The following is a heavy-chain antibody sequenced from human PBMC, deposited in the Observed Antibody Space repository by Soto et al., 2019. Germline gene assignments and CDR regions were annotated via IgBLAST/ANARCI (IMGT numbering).Heavy chain of an antibody. Sequence: EVQLLESGGGWVQPGGSLRLSCAASGFTFSNYGMSWVRQAPGKGLEWVSGISGRGDKTNYADSVKGRFTISRDNSKNALYVQMNSPGAEDTAVYYCAKDQKAMVRRLGLDQYYYAMGVWGQGSTVTVAS. CDR2: ISGRGDKT. CDR3: AKDQKAMVRRLGLDQYYYAMGV. V-gene: IGHV3-23*01. D-gene: IGHD3-10*01. J-gene: IGHJ6*02. CDR1: GFTFSNYG.